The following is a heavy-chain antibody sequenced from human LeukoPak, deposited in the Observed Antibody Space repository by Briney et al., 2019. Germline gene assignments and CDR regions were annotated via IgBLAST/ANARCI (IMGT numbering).Heavy chain of an antibody. CDR1: GGSISSSSYY. CDR2: IYYSGST. CDR3: ARDGGDRYYYYYMDV. D-gene: IGHD2-21*02. J-gene: IGHJ6*03. Sequence: SETLSLTCTVSGGSISSSSYYWGWIRQPPGKGLEWIGSIYYSGSTYYNPSLKSRVIISVDTSKNQFSLKLSSVTAADTAVYYCARDGGDRYYYYYMDVWGKGTTVTISS. V-gene: IGHV4-39*07.